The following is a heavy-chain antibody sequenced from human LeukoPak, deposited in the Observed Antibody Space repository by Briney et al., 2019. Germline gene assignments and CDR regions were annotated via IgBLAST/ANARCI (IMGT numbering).Heavy chain of an antibody. CDR3: ASGAQSDY. CDR1: GFTFSNYE. D-gene: IGHD1-26*01. J-gene: IGHJ4*02. CDR2: ISSSGSTI. Sequence: PGGSLRLSCAASGFTFSNYEMNWVRQAPGKGLERVSYISSSGSTIFYADSVKGRFTISRDNAKNSLYLQLNSLRAEDTAIYYCASGAQSDYWGQGTLVTVSS. V-gene: IGHV3-48*03.